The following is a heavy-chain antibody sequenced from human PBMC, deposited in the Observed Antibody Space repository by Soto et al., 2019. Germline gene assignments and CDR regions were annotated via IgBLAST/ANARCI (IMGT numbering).Heavy chain of an antibody. J-gene: IGHJ4*02. CDR1: GYTFTSYG. D-gene: IGHD2-15*01. Sequence: QVQLVQSGAEVKKPGASVKVSCKASGYTFTSYGISWVRQAPGQGLEWMGWISAYNGNTNYAQKLQGRVTMTTETSTSTAYRELRSLRSDDTAVYYCVVAAHPYYFDYWGQGTLVTVSS. CDR2: ISAYNGNT. CDR3: VVAAHPYYFDY. V-gene: IGHV1-18*01.